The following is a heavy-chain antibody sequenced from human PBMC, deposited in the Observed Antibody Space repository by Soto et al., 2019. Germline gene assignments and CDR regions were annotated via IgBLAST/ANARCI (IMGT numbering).Heavy chain of an antibody. CDR1: GGSISSGGYS. D-gene: IGHD3-10*01. CDR2: IYHSGST. Sequence: SETLSLTCAVSGGSISSGGYSWSWILQPPGKGLEWIGYIYHSGSTYYNPSLKSRVTISVDRSKNQFSLKLSSVTAADTAVYYCARAHGSGWGALDIWGQGTMVTVSS. V-gene: IGHV4-30-2*01. J-gene: IGHJ3*02. CDR3: ARAHGSGWGALDI.